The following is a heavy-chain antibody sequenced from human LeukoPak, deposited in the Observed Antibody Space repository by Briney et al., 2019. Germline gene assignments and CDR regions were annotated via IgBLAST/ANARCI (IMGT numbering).Heavy chain of an antibody. CDR2: IYYSGST. D-gene: IGHD1-20*01. CDR1: GGSISSSSYY. CDR3: ARVARLNYYFDY. Sequence: SETLSLTCTVSGGSISSSSYYWGWIRQPPGKGLEWIGSIYYSGSTYYNPSLKSRVTISVDTSENQFSLKLSSVTAADTAVYYCARVARLNYYFDYWGQGTLVTVSS. J-gene: IGHJ4*02. V-gene: IGHV4-39*07.